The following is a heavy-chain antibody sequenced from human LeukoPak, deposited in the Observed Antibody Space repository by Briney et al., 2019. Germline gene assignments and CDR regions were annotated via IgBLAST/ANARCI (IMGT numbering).Heavy chain of an antibody. V-gene: IGHV3-11*01. D-gene: IGHD2-21*01. CDR3: ARVGIALAVPFDF. CDR1: GFTFSDYY. Sequence: GGSLRLSCAAAGFTFSDYYMAWVRQAPGKGLERISYMSGRGYPIYYADTVRGRFTISRDNAKSSLYLQMTSLRAEDTAVYFCARVGIALAVPFDFWGQGSPVIVSS. CDR2: MSGRGYPI. J-gene: IGHJ4*02.